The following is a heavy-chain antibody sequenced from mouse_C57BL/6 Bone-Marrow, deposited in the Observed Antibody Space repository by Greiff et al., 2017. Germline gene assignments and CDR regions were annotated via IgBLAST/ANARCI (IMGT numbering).Heavy chain of an antibody. CDR2: ISSGGSYT. CDR3: ARRLLRWFAY. D-gene: IGHD2-3*01. Sequence: VQGVESGGDLVKPGGSLKLSCAASGFTFSSYGMSWVRQTPDKRLEWVATISSGGSYTYYPDSVKGRFTISRDNAKNTLYLQMSSLKSEDTAMYYCARRLLRWFAYWGQGTLVTVSA. V-gene: IGHV5-6*01. CDR1: GFTFSSYG. J-gene: IGHJ3*01.